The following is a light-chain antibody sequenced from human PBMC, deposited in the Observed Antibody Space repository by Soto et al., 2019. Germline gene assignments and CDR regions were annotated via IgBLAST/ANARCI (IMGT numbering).Light chain of an antibody. J-gene: IGKJ5*01. CDR2: GAS. CDR1: QTITSN. V-gene: IGKV3-15*01. CDR3: QQRSTWPT. Sequence: EVVMTQSPATLSVSPGDTVTLSCRANQTITSNLAWYQQKPGQAPRLLIYGASTRATGIPVRFSGSGSGTEFTLTISSLEPEDFALYYCQQRSTWPTFGQGTRLEIK.